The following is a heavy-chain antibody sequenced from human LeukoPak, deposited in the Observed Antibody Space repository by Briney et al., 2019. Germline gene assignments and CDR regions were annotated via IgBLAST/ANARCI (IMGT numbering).Heavy chain of an antibody. V-gene: IGHV1-8*02. CDR3: ARVPTYYYDSSGPQGDL. CDR2: MNPNSGNT. J-gene: IGHJ5*02. Sequence: ASVKVSCKASGYTFTSYDISWVRQATGQGLEWMGWMNPNSGNTGYAQKFQGRVTMTRNTSISTAYMELSSLRSEDTAVYYCARVPTYYYDSSGPQGDLWGQGTLVTVSS. CDR1: GYTFTSYD. D-gene: IGHD3-22*01.